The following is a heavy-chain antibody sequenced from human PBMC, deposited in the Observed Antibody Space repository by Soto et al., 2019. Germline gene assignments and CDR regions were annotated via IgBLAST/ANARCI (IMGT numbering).Heavy chain of an antibody. CDR3: ARGRRNYADY. V-gene: IGHV3-11*01. Sequence: QVQLVESGGGLVKPGGSLRLSCAASGFTFSDYYMSRIRQAPGKGLEYISYITSSGSTIYYADSVKGRVTISRDNAKNSLYPQMNSLRVEDTAVYYCARGRRNYADYWGQGTLVTVSS. D-gene: IGHD1-7*01. CDR1: GFTFSDYY. J-gene: IGHJ4*02. CDR2: ITSSGSTI.